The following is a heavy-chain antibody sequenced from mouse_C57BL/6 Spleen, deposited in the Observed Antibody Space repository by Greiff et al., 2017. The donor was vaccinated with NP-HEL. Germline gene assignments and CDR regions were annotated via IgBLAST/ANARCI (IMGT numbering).Heavy chain of an antibody. Sequence: ESGGGLVKPGGSLKLSCAASGFTFSSYAMSWVRQTPEKRLEWVATISDGGSYTYYPDNVKGRFTISRDNAKNNLYLQMSHLKSEDTAMYYCARVTMIRVHDFDYWGQGTTLTVSS. V-gene: IGHV5-4*01. CDR3: ARVTMIRVHDFDY. D-gene: IGHD2-4*01. CDR2: ISDGGSYT. J-gene: IGHJ2*01. CDR1: GFTFSSYA.